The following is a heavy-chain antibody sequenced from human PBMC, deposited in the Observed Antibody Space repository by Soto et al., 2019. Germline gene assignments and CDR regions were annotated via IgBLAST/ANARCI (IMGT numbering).Heavy chain of an antibody. J-gene: IGHJ5*02. CDR1: GGSFSGYY. CDR3: ARRAYPSSNMGVELRCCWFDP. D-gene: IGHD1-7*01. CDR2: INHSGST. V-gene: IGHV4-34*01. Sequence: QVQLQQWGAGLLKPSETLSLTCAVYGGSFSGYYWSWIRQPPGKGLEWIGEINHSGSTNYNPSLKSRVTTSVDTSKTLFSLKPSAVTAAYTAVYYCARRAYPSSNMGVELRCCWFDPWGRGTLVTVSS.